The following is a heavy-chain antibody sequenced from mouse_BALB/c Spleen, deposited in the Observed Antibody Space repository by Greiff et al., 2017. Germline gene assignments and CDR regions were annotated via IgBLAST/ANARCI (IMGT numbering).Heavy chain of an antibody. D-gene: IGHD1-1*01. V-gene: IGHV1-14*01. CDR1: GYTFTSYV. Sequence: LQESGPELVKPGASVKMSCKASGYTFTSYVMHWVKQKPGQGLEWIGYINPYNDGTKYNEKFKGKATLTSDKSSSTAYMELSSLTSEDSAVYYCARDYYGSSFYWYFDVWGAGTTVTVSS. CDR2: INPYNDGT. CDR3: ARDYYGSSFYWYFDV. J-gene: IGHJ1*01.